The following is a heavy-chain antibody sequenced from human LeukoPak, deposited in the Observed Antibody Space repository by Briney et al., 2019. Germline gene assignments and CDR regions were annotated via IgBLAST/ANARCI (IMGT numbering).Heavy chain of an antibody. CDR2: IYYSGST. Sequence: SQTLSLTCTVSGGSISSGDYYWSWIRQPPGKGLEWIGYIYYSGSTYYNPSLKGRVTISVDTSKNQFSLKLSSVTAADTAVYYCAREPSLGGPFGYWGQGTLVTVSS. V-gene: IGHV4-30-4*08. CDR3: AREPSLGGPFGY. CDR1: GGSISSGDYY. D-gene: IGHD3-16*01. J-gene: IGHJ4*02.